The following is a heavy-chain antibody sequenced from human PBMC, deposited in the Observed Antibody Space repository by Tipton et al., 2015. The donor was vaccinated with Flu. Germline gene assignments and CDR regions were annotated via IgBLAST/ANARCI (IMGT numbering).Heavy chain of an antibody. CDR2: ISSSGSTI. CDR1: GFTFSSYE. Sequence: SLRLSCAASGFTFSSYEMNWVRQAPGKGLEWVSYISSSGSTIYYADSVKGRFTISRDNAKNSLYLQMNGLRAEDTAVYYCASLGFTMVRGVIIFDYWGQGTLVTVSS. D-gene: IGHD3-10*01. CDR3: ASLGFTMVRGVIIFDY. V-gene: IGHV3-48*03. J-gene: IGHJ4*02.